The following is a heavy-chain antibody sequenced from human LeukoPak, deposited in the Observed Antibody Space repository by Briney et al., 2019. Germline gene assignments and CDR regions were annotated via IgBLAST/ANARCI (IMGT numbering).Heavy chain of an antibody. D-gene: IGHD2-2*01. J-gene: IGHJ5*02. V-gene: IGHV4-38-2*02. CDR2: IYHSGST. Sequence: SETLSLTCVVSDYSLSSGYYWGWIRQPPGKGLEWIGSIYHSGSTYYNPSLKNRVIISIDTSKNQFSLKLCSVTAADTAVYYCAREEGHCDSTSCYPWFDPWGQGTLVTVSS. CDR1: DYSLSSGYY. CDR3: AREEGHCDSTSCYPWFDP.